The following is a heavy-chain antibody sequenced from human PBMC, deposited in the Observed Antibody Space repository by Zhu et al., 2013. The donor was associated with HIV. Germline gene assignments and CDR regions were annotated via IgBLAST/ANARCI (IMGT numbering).Heavy chain of an antibody. CDR2: INPGSGST. CDR3: ARGLSTNSPH. Sequence: QVQLVQSGAEVKKPGASVKVSCKASGYTFTSFYMHWVRQAPGQGFEWMGMINPGSGSTTYAQNFQGRLSMTRDTSTTTLYMELNSLRFEDTAMYFCARGLSTNSPHWGQGTLVTVSS. D-gene: IGHD2-8*01. V-gene: IGHV1-46*01. J-gene: IGHJ4*02. CDR1: GYTFTSFY.